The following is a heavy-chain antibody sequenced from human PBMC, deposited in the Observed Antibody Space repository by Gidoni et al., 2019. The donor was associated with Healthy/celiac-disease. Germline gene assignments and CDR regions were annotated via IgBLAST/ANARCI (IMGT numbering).Heavy chain of an antibody. V-gene: IGHV4-59*01. CDR1: GGSISSYY. D-gene: IGHD5-12*01. CDR2: IYYSGST. Sequence: QVQLQESGPGLVKPSETLSLTCTVSGGSISSYYWSWIRQPPGKGLEWIGYIYYSGSTNYNPSLKSRVTISVDTSKNQFSLKLSSVTAADTAVYYCARGGMATRYYFDYWGQGTLVTVSS. CDR3: ARGGMATRYYFDY. J-gene: IGHJ4*02.